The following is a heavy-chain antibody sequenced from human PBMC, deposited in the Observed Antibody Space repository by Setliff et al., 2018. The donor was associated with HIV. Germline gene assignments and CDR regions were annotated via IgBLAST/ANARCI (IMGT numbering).Heavy chain of an antibody. CDR1: DGSISTGSYY. J-gene: IGHJ5*02. CDR2: IHTSGNT. Sequence: SETLSLTCTVADGSISTGSYYWSWVRQPAGRGLEWIGRIHTSGNTNYNPSLKSRVTISVDTSKSQFSLKLSSLTAADTAVYYCARGRTQWPNYNYFDPWGLGTLVTVSS. CDR3: ARGRTQWPNYNYFDP. V-gene: IGHV4-61*02. D-gene: IGHD6-19*01.